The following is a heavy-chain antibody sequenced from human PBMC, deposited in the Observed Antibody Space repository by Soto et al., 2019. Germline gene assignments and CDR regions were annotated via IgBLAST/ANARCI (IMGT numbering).Heavy chain of an antibody. Sequence: QVPLVQSGAEVKKPGASVKVSCKASGYTFTTYAIHWVRQAPGQRLEWMGWISTGNGDTKYSQKFQDRVTITRDTSANTAYMEVSSLRSEDTAVYYCARDQSYVVYCGQGTLVTVSS. CDR2: ISTGNGDT. CDR3: ARDQSYVVY. CDR1: GYTFTTYA. V-gene: IGHV1-3*04. J-gene: IGHJ4*02. D-gene: IGHD1-26*01.